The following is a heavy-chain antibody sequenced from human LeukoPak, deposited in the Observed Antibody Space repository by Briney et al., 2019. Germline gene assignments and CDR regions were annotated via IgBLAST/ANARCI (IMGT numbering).Heavy chain of an antibody. CDR2: ISAYSGDT. V-gene: IGHV1-18*01. CDR1: GYSFSNYG. Sequence: ASVKVSCKASGYSFSNYGVNWVRQAPGQGFEWMGWISAYSGDTKYGQKFEGRVVMTRDTSTSTIYMELTNLRSDDTAVYYCARDLTVVPAAMARDWGQGTLVIVSS. CDR3: ARDLTVVPAAMARD. J-gene: IGHJ4*02. D-gene: IGHD2-2*01.